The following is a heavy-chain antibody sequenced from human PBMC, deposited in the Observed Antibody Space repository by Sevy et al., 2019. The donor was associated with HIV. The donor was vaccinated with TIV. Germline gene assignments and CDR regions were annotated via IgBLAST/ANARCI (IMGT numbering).Heavy chain of an antibody. CDR2: INHSGST. CDR1: GGSFSGYY. Sequence: SGTLSLTCAVYGGSFSGYYWSWIRQPPGKGLERVGEINHSGSTKYNPSLKSRVTISVDTSKNQFALKVSSVTAADTTRYDCARGFYNPFGEVVAATSTFDYWCQGTLVTVSS. CDR3: ARGFYNPFGEVVAATSTFDY. V-gene: IGHV4-34*01. J-gene: IGHJ4*02. D-gene: IGHD2-15*01.